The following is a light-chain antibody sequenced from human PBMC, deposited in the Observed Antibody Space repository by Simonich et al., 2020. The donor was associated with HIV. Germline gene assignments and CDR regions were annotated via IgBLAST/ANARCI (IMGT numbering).Light chain of an antibody. CDR1: QRISSW. CDR3: QQYNSYPWT. CDR2: KAS. Sequence: DSQMTQSPSTLSASVGDEVTITCRASQRISSWLAWYQQKPGKVPKLLIYKASSLESGVPSRFSGSGSGTEFTLTISSLQPDDFATYYCQQYNSYPWTFGQGTKVEIK. V-gene: IGKV1-5*03. J-gene: IGKJ1*01.